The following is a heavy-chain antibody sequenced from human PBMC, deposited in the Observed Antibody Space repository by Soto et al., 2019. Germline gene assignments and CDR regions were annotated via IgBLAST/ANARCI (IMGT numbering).Heavy chain of an antibody. CDR3: AKGPLARIAVAGFDY. J-gene: IGHJ4*02. Sequence: GESLKISCAASGFTFSSYAMSWVRQAPGKGLEWVSAISGSGGSTYYADSVKGRFTISRDNSKNTLYLQMNSLRAEDTAVYYCAKGPLARIAVAGFDYWGQGTLVTVSS. V-gene: IGHV3-23*01. CDR1: GFTFSSYA. D-gene: IGHD6-19*01. CDR2: ISGSGGST.